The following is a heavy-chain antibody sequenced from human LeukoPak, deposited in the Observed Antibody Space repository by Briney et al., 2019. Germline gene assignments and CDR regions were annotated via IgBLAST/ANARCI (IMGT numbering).Heavy chain of an antibody. CDR3: ASLGATGYYYYYYYMDV. CDR1: GGTFSSYA. CDR2: IIPIFGTA. D-gene: IGHD1-26*01. Sequence: SVKVSXKASGGTFSSYAISWVRQAPGQGLEWMGGIIPIFGTANYAQKFQGRVTITADESTSTAYMELSSLRSEDTAVYYCASLGATGYYYYYYYMDVWGKGTTVTVSS. J-gene: IGHJ6*03. V-gene: IGHV1-69*13.